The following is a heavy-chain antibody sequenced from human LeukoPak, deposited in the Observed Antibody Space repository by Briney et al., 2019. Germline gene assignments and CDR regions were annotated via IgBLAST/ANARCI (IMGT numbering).Heavy chain of an antibody. J-gene: IGHJ4*02. V-gene: IGHV4-59*01. CDR3: AHHYDFWSGYIDY. D-gene: IGHD3-3*01. CDR2: IYYSGST. Sequence: PSETLSPTCTVSGGSISSYYWSWIRQPPGKGLEWIGYIYYSGSTNYNPSLKSRVTISVDTSKNQFSLKLSSVTAADTAVYYCAHHYDFWSGYIDYWGQGTLVTVSS. CDR1: GGSISSYY.